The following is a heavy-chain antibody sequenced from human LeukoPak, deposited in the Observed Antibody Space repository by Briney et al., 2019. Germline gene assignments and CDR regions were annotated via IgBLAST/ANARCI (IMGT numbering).Heavy chain of an antibody. CDR1: GFTVSSNY. Sequence: GGSLRLSCAASGFTVSSNYMSWVRQAPGKGLEWVSVIYSGGSTYYADSVKGRFTISRDNSKNTLYLQMNSLRAEDTAVYYCVRSIAVAETYWFDPWGQGTLVTVSS. D-gene: IGHD6-19*01. V-gene: IGHV3-53*01. J-gene: IGHJ5*02. CDR3: VRSIAVAETYWFDP. CDR2: IYSGGST.